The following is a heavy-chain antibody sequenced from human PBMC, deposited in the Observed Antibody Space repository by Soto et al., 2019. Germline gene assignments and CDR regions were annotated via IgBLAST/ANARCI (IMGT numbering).Heavy chain of an antibody. Sequence: SETLSLTCTVSGGSISSSSFHWGWIRQPPGKGLEWIGSIYYSGSTYYSPSLKSRVTISVDTSKNQFSLKLSSVTAADTAVYYCARRERAAGTDWWFDSWGQGTRVTVSS. CDR1: GGSISSSSFH. CDR2: IYYSGST. V-gene: IGHV4-39*01. D-gene: IGHD6-13*01. J-gene: IGHJ5*01. CDR3: ARRERAAGTDWWFDS.